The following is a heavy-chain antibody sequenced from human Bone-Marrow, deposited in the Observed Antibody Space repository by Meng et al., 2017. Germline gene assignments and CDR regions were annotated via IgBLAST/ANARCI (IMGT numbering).Heavy chain of an antibody. CDR1: GFTFSSYA. V-gene: IGHV3-30*04. D-gene: IGHD6-19*01. CDR2: ISYDGSNK. CDR3: ARDRYSSGWYSYYYYYYGMDV. J-gene: IGHJ6*02. Sequence: GESLKISCAASGFTFSSYAMHWVRQAPGKGLEWVAVISYDGSNKYYADSVKGRFTISRDNSKNTLYLQMNSLRAEDTAVYYCARDRYSSGWYSYYYYYYGMDVWGQGTTVTVSS.